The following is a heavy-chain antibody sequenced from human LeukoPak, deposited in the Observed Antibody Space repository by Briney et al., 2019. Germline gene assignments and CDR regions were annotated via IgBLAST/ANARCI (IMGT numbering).Heavy chain of an antibody. CDR3: ASRDKGYYYGMDV. V-gene: IGHV3-66*01. CDR2: IYSGGST. Sequence: GGSLRLSCAASGFIFSNAWMTWVRQAPGKGLEWVSLIYSGGSTYYADSVKGRFTISRDNSKNTLYLQMNSLRAEDTAVYYCASRDKGYYYGMDVWGQGTTVTVSS. J-gene: IGHJ6*02. D-gene: IGHD5-24*01. CDR1: GFIFSNAW.